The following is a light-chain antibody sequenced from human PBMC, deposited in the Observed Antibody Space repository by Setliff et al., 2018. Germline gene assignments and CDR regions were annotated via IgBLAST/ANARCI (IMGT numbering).Light chain of an antibody. CDR2: EVT. Sequence: QSALTQPAVVSGSPGQSIAISCAGTSSDVGGYNYVSWYQQHPGKAPKLIIYEVTKRPSGVSDRFSGSKSGNTASLTISGLQAEDEAYYYCLSYTSKTTHALFAGGT. J-gene: IGLJ2*01. CDR1: SSDVGGYNY. V-gene: IGLV2-14*03. CDR3: LSYTSKTTHAL.